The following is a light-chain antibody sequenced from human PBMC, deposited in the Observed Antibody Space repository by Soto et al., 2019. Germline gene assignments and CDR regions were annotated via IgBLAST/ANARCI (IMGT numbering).Light chain of an antibody. J-gene: IGLJ1*01. CDR2: EGD. CDR3: CSYAGRYTYV. CDR1: SSDVVSYNL. Sequence: QSVLTQPASVSGSPGQSITISCTGTSSDVVSYNLVSWYQQHPGKAPKLIIYEGDKRPSGLSNRFSGSKSGNTASLTISGLQAEDEADYYCCSYAGRYTYVFGSGTKLTVL. V-gene: IGLV2-23*01.